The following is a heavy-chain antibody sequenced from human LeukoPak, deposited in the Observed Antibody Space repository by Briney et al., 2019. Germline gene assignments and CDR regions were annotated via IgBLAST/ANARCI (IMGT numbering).Heavy chain of an antibody. V-gene: IGHV3-30-3*01. CDR1: GFTFSSYA. J-gene: IGHJ4*02. Sequence: GGSLRLSCAASGFTFSSYAMHWVRQAPGKGLEWVAVISYDGSNKYYADSVKGRFTISRDNSKNTLYLQMNSLRAEDTAVYYCARDLNGNRYFDWLFSDVAPHYWGQGTLVTVSS. CDR2: ISYDGSNK. D-gene: IGHD3-9*01. CDR3: ARDLNGNRYFDWLFSDVAPHY.